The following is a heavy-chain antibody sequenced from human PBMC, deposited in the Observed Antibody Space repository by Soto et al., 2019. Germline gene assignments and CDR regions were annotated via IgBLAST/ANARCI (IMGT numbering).Heavy chain of an antibody. Sequence: QVQLVQSGAEVKKPGASVKVSCKASGYTFTGYYMHWVRQAPGQGLEWMGWINPTSGGTNYAQKFQGWVTMTRDTYISTAYMELSRLRSDDTAVYYCARGVYNSYDFDYWGQGTLVTVSS. D-gene: IGHD5-18*01. CDR1: GYTFTGYY. V-gene: IGHV1-2*04. CDR2: INPTSGGT. CDR3: ARGVYNSYDFDY. J-gene: IGHJ4*02.